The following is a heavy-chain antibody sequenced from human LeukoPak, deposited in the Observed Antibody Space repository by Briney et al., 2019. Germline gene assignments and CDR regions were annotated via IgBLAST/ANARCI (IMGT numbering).Heavy chain of an antibody. J-gene: IGHJ3*02. CDR2: ISSSSSTI. CDR1: GFTFSTHS. D-gene: IGHD6-13*01. Sequence: GGSLRLSCAASGFTFSTHSMNWVRQAPGKGLEWISYISSSSSTIYYADSAKGRFTISRDNAKNSLYLQMNSLRAEDTAVYYCARDYSSSSSKHAFDIWGQGTMVTVSS. CDR3: ARDYSSSSSKHAFDI. V-gene: IGHV3-48*01.